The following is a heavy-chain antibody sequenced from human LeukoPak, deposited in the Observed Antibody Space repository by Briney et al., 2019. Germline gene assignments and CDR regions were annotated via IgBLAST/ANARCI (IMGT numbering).Heavy chain of an antibody. V-gene: IGHV1-18*01. J-gene: IGHJ4*02. CDR2: ISAYNGNT. CDR1: GYTFTSYG. CDR3: ARDQSGSYPAPIVY. D-gene: IGHD1-26*01. Sequence: ASVRVSCKASGYTFTSYGISWVRQAPGQGLEWMGWISAYNGNTNYAQKLQGSVTMTTDTSTSTAYMELRSLRSDDTAVYYCARDQSGSYPAPIVYWGQGTLVTVSS.